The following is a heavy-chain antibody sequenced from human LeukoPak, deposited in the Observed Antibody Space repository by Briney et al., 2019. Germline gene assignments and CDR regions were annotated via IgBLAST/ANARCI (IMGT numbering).Heavy chain of an antibody. CDR2: FDPEDGET. V-gene: IGHV1-24*01. CDR3: ATDTTVTSSRGYYYYGMDV. D-gene: IGHD4-17*01. CDR1: GYTLTELS. J-gene: IGHJ6*02. Sequence: GASVKVSCKVSGYTLTELSMHWVRQAPGKGLEWMGGFDPEDGETIYAQKFQGRVTMTEDTSTDTAYMELSSLRSKDTAVYYCATDTTVTSSRGYYYYGMDVWGQGTTVTVSS.